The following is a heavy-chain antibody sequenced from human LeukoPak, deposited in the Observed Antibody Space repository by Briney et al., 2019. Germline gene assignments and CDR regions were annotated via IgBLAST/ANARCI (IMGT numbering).Heavy chain of an antibody. J-gene: IGHJ4*02. CDR2: ISYDGSDR. CDR3: ARRGYYGSGNLISYFDY. D-gene: IGHD3-10*01. CDR1: GFTFSTYG. V-gene: IGHV3-30-3*01. Sequence: GGSLRLSCAASGFTFSTYGMHWVRQAPGKGLEWVAVISYDGSDRYYADSVKGRFTISRDNSKNTLYLQMNSLRAEDTAVYYCARRGYYGSGNLISYFDYWGQGTLVTVSS.